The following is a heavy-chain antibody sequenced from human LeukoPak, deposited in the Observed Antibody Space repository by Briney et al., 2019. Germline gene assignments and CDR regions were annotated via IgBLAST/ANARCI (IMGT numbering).Heavy chain of an antibody. CDR3: ARVYRGWELLAGY. Sequence: GASVKVSCKASGYTFTSYDINWVRQATGQGFEGMGWMNPNSGNTGYAQKFQGRVTMTRNTSISTAYMELSSLRSEDTAVYYCARVYRGWELLAGYWGQGTLVTVSS. CDR2: MNPNSGNT. D-gene: IGHD1-26*01. J-gene: IGHJ4*02. V-gene: IGHV1-8*01. CDR1: GYTFTSYD.